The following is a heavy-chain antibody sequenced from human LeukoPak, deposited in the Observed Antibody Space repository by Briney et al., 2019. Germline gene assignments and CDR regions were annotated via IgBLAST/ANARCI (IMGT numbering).Heavy chain of an antibody. CDR3: ARDQRATLDY. V-gene: IGHV3-15*01. CDR1: GFTFSNAW. J-gene: IGHJ4*02. CDR2: IKSKTDGGTT. Sequence: PGGSLRLSCAASGFTFSNAWMSWVRQAPGKGLEWVGRIKSKTDGGTTDYAAPVKGRFTISRDDSKNTLYLQMNSLRAEDTAVYYCARDQRATLDYWGQGTLVTVSS.